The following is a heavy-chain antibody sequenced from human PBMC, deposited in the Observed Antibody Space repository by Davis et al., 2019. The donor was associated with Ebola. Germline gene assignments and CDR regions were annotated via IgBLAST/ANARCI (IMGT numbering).Heavy chain of an antibody. CDR1: GFTFSSYA. Sequence: GESLKISCVVSGFTFSSYAMHWVRQAPGKGLKYVSAISSSGGSTYYADSVKGRFTISRDSSKNTLHLQMSSLRAEDTAVYYCVKGSGSYFNYYGMDVWGQGTTVTVSS. D-gene: IGHD3-10*01. CDR3: VKGSGSYFNYYGMDV. V-gene: IGHV3-64D*06. J-gene: IGHJ6*02. CDR2: ISSSGGST.